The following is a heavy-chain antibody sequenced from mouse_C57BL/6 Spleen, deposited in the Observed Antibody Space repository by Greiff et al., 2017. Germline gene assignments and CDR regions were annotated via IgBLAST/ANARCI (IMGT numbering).Heavy chain of an antibody. J-gene: IGHJ2*01. V-gene: IGHV1-50*01. CDR3: RITTGVAGYYFAY. CDR1: GYTFTSYW. CDR2: IDPSDSYT. D-gene: IGHD1-1*01. Sequence: QVQLQQPGAELVKPGASVKLSCKASGYTFTSYWMQWVKQRPGQGLEWIGEIDPSDSYTNYNQKFKGKATLTVDTSSSTAYLQLSSLTSEDSAVSYCRITTGVAGYYFAYWGQGTTLTVSS.